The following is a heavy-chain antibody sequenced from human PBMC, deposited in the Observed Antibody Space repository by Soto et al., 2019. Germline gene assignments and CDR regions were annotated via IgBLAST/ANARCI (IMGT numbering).Heavy chain of an antibody. V-gene: IGHV5-51*01. D-gene: IGHD3-22*01. CDR2: IYPGDSDT. J-gene: IGHJ3*02. CDR3: ARYYYDSSGYLDAFDI. CDR1: GYSFTNYW. Sequence: GESLKISCKGSGYSFTNYWIGWVRQMPGKGLEWMGIIYPGDSDTRYSPSFQGQVTISADKSISTAYLQWSSLKASDTAMYYCARYYYDSSGYLDAFDIWGQGIMVTVSS.